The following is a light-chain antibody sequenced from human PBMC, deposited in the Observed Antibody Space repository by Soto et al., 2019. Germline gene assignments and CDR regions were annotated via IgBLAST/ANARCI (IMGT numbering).Light chain of an antibody. J-gene: IGLJ2*01. CDR1: SSDVGDYNY. CDR2: EVS. V-gene: IGLV2-8*01. Sequence: QSALTQPPSASGTPGQLVTIPCTGTSSDVGDYNYVSWYQQHPGKAPKLVIYEVSRRPSGVPDRFSGSKSGNTASLTVSGLQAEDEADYYCSSNAGSNNLVFGGGTKLTVL. CDR3: SSNAGSNNLV.